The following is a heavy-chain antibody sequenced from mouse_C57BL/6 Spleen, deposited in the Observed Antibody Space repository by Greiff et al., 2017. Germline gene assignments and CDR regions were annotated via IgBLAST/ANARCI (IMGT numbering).Heavy chain of an antibody. Sequence: VQLKESGGGLVKPGGSLKLSCAASGFTFSDYGMHWVRQAPEKGLEWVAYISSGSSTTYYADTVKGRFTISRDNAKNTLFLQMTSLRSEDTAMYYCARPPAVSNWYFDVWGTGTTVTVSS. V-gene: IGHV5-17*01. CDR3: ARPPAVSNWYFDV. J-gene: IGHJ1*03. CDR1: GFTFSDYG. CDR2: ISSGSSTT.